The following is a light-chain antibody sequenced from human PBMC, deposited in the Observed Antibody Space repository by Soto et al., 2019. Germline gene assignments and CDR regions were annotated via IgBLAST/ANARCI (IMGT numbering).Light chain of an antibody. V-gene: IGKV1-39*01. Sequence: DIQMTQSPSSLSASVGDRVTITCRASQSMSTYLNWYQQKPGKAPNLLIYGASSLQSGVPSRFSGSGYGTDFTRTISSLQPEDFASYYCQQSHSTPYTFGQGTKLEIK. CDR3: QQSHSTPYT. J-gene: IGKJ2*01. CDR2: GAS. CDR1: QSMSTY.